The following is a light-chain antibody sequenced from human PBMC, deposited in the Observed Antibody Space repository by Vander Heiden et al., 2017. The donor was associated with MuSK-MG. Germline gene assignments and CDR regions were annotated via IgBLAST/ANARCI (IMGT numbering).Light chain of an antibody. CDR1: QSLLHSNGYNY. J-gene: IGKJ5*01. CDR2: LGS. Sequence: DIVMTQSPLSLPVTPGEPASISCRSSQSLLHSNGYNYLDWYLQKPGQSPQLLIYLGSNRASGVPDRFSGSGSGTDFTLKISRVEAEDVGVYYCMQALQPTFGQGTRLXIK. V-gene: IGKV2-28*01. CDR3: MQALQPT.